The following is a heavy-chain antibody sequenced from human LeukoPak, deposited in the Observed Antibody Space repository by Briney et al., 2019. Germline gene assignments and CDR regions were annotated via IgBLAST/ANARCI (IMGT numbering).Heavy chain of an antibody. V-gene: IGHV3-9*01. CDR2: ITSKGGTL. CDR3: VKDRTKYYYYGMEV. CDR1: GFTFNDYA. Sequence: GRSLRLSCAVSGFTFNDYATHWVRQVPGKGLEWVAGITSKGGTLAYADSVKGRFTISRDNAKNSLYLQMTSLRVEDTALYYCVKDRTKYYYYGMEVWGQGTTVTVSS. D-gene: IGHD2-8*01. J-gene: IGHJ6*02.